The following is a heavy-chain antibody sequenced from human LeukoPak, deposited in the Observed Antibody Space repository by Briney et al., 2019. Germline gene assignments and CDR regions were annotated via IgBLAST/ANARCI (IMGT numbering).Heavy chain of an antibody. Sequence: PGGSLRLSCAASGFTFSSYSMNWVRQAPGKGLEWVAVISYDGSNKYYADSVKGRFTISRDNSKNTLYLQMNSLRAEDTAVYYCAKAGGRSGSYYLYYFDYWGQGTLVTVSS. D-gene: IGHD3-10*01. CDR3: AKAGGRSGSYYLYYFDY. CDR1: GFTFSSYS. J-gene: IGHJ4*02. CDR2: ISYDGSNK. V-gene: IGHV3-30*18.